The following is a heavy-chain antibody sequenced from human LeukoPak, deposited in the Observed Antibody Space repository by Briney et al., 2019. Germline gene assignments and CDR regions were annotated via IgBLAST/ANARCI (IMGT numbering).Heavy chain of an antibody. CDR3: VSWGYSRRSYDY. V-gene: IGHV4-39*01. CDR2: IYYSGST. CDR1: GGSISSSSYY. J-gene: IGHJ4*02. D-gene: IGHD6-13*01. Sequence: TSETLSLTCTVSGGSISSSSYYWGWIRQPPGKGLEWIVSIYYSGSTYYNPSLKSRVTISVDTSKNQFSLKLSSVTAADTAVYYCVSWGYSRRSYDYWGQGTLVTVSS.